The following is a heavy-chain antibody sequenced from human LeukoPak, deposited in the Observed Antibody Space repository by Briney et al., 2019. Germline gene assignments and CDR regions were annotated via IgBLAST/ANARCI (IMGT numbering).Heavy chain of an antibody. CDR1: GGSISSSNW. Sequence: SGTLSLTCAVSGGSISSSNWWSWIRQPPGKGLEWIGEIYHSGSTNYNPSLKSRVTISVDKSKTQFSLKLSSVTAADTAVYYCARGPSPHYSNPPMDVWGKGTTVTISS. J-gene: IGHJ6*03. CDR3: ARGPSPHYSNPPMDV. V-gene: IGHV4-4*02. CDR2: IYHSGST. D-gene: IGHD4-11*01.